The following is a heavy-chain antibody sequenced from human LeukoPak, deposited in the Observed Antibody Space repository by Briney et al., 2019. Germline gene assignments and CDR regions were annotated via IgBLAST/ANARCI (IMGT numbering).Heavy chain of an antibody. CDR2: ISYDGSNK. V-gene: IGHV3-30-3*01. CDR1: GSTFSSYA. D-gene: IGHD3-16*02. CDR3: AREGRLMITFGGVIVQVFDY. Sequence: GRSLRLSCAASGSTFSSYAMHWVRQAPGKGLEWVAVISYDGSNKYYADSVKGRFTISRDNSKNTLYLQMNSLRAEDTAVYYCAREGRLMITFGGVIVQVFDYWGQGTLVTVSS. J-gene: IGHJ4*02.